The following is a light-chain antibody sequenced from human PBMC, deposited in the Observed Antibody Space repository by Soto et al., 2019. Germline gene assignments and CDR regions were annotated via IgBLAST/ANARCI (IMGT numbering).Light chain of an antibody. CDR3: QQYGRT. Sequence: EIALTQSPGTLSLSPGERATLSCRASQSVSSSYLAWYQQKPGQAPRLLIYGTSSRATAIPDRFSGSGSGTDFTLTISRLEPEDFAVYYCQQYGRTFGQGTKVEIK. J-gene: IGKJ1*01. CDR2: GTS. V-gene: IGKV3-20*01. CDR1: QSVSSSY.